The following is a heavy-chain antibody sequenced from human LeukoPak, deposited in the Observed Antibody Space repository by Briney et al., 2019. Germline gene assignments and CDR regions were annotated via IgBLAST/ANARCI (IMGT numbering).Heavy chain of an antibody. CDR3: ARGGERQYYGSGSYDEFDY. CDR2: MNPNSGNT. CDR1: GYTFTSYD. D-gene: IGHD3-10*01. Sequence: ASVKVSFKASGYTFTSYDINWVRQATGQGLEWMGWMNPNSGNTGYAQKFRGRVTMTRNTSISTAYMELSSLRSEDTAMYYCARGGERQYYGSGSYDEFDYWGQGTLVTVSS. V-gene: IGHV1-8*01. J-gene: IGHJ4*02.